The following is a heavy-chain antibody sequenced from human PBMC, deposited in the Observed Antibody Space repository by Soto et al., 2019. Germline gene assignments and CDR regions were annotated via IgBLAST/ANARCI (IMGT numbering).Heavy chain of an antibody. D-gene: IGHD4-17*01. V-gene: IGHV4-4*07. CDR2: IYTSGST. J-gene: IGHJ4*02. CDR3: ARELGDYGTYYFDY. CDR1: GGSISSYY. Sequence: SETLSLTCTVSGGSISSYYWSGIRQPAGNGLEWIGRIYTSGSTNYNPSLKSRVTMSVDTSKNQFSLKLSSVTAADTAVYYCARELGDYGTYYFDYWGQGTLVTVSS.